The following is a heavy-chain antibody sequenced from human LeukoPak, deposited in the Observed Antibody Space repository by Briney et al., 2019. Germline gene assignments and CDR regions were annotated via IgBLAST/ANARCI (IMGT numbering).Heavy chain of an antibody. CDR2: INHSGST. V-gene: IGHV4-34*01. Sequence: SETLSLTCAVYGGSFSGYYWSWIRQPPGKGLEWNGEINHSGSTNYNPSLKSRVTISVDTSKNQFSLKLSSVTAADTAVYYCARGLYSLYSSRYYYYMDVWGKGTTVTVSS. D-gene: IGHD2-8*01. CDR3: ARGLYSLYSSRYYYYMDV. J-gene: IGHJ6*03. CDR1: GGSFSGYY.